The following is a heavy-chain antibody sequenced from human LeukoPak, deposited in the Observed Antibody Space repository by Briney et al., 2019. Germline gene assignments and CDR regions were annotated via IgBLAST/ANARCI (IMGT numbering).Heavy chain of an antibody. D-gene: IGHD3-9*01. Sequence: GGSLRLSCAASGFTFSSYAMSWVRQAPGKGLEWVSAISGSGGSTYYADSVRGRLTISRDNSKNTLYLQMNSLRAEDTAVYYCAKGLYFDWFDPWGQGTLVTVSS. CDR3: AKGLYFDWFDP. V-gene: IGHV3-23*01. CDR1: GFTFSSYA. CDR2: ISGSGGST. J-gene: IGHJ5*02.